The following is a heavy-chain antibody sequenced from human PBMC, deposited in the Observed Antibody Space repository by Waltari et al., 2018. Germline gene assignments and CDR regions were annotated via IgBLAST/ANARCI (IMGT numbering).Heavy chain of an antibody. Sequence: EVQVVESGGGLVQPGGSLRLSCAASGFTFNNYEINGVRQAPGKGLEWVSYISNSGSTMYYADSVKGRFTISRDNAKNSLYLQMNSLRAEDTAVYYCARPSTEYYYYYYYMDVWGKGTTVTVS. CDR1: GFTFNNYE. V-gene: IGHV3-48*03. J-gene: IGHJ6*03. CDR3: ARPSTEYYYYYYYMDV. CDR2: ISNSGSTM.